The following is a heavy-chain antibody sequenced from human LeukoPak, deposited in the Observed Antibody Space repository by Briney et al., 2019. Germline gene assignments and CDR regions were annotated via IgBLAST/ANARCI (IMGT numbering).Heavy chain of an antibody. CDR1: GFALSNFA. J-gene: IGHJ3*01. CDR2: ITGTGGTT. CDR3: AKDPNGDHIGAFDF. Sequence: GGSLRLSCVASGFALSNFALIWVRQAPGKGLEWVSAITGTGGTTQYTDSVKGRFTISRDNSKNTLYLQMNSLRVGDTAMYYCAKDPNGDHIGAFDFWGQGTMVTVSS. D-gene: IGHD4-17*01. V-gene: IGHV3-23*01.